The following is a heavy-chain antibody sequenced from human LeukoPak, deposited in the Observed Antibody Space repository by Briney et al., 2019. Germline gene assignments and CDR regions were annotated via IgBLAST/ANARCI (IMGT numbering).Heavy chain of an antibody. CDR3: AKEGMGSGSYYSDY. Sequence: GGSLRLSCAASGFTFSSYAMSWVRQAPGKGLEWVSAISGSGGSTYYADSVKGRFTVSRDNSKNTLYLQMNSLRAEDTAVYYCAKEGMGSGSYYSDYWGQGTLVTVSS. D-gene: IGHD1-26*01. CDR2: ISGSGGST. CDR1: GFTFSSYA. V-gene: IGHV3-23*01. J-gene: IGHJ4*02.